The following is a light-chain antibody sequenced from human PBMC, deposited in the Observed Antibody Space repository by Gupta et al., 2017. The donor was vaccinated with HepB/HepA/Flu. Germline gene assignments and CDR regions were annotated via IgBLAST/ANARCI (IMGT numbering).Light chain of an antibody. J-gene: IGKJ2*01. Sequence: ILMTQAPATLSVSPGERATLSCRASQSVRSNLARYQQKPGQATRLLIYGASTSYPGIAARFSGSGCGRELTLTISSRLSEEFAVYYCQQYNNWPPVTFGQGTKLEIK. V-gene: IGKV3-15*01. CDR3: QQYNNWPPVT. CDR1: QSVRSN. CDR2: GAS.